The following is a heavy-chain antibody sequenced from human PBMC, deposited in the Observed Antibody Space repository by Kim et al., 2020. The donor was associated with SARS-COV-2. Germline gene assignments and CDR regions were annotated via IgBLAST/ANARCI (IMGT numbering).Heavy chain of an antibody. CDR1: GFTFTNNW. Sequence: GGSLRLSCAASGFTFTNNWMTWFRLAPGKGLEWVACIKHDGSEKYYLDSVKGRFTISRDNGKNSVSLQMSNLRAEDTAVYYCARGRGADYLGQGTLVTVS. CDR2: IKHDGSEK. V-gene: IGHV3-7*01. J-gene: IGHJ4*02. CDR3: ARGRGADY. D-gene: IGHD3-10*01.